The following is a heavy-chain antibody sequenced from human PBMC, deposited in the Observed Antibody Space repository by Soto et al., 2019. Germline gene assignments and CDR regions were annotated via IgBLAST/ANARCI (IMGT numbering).Heavy chain of an antibody. V-gene: IGHV3-11*01. CDR1: GGSFSGCY. J-gene: IGHJ4*02. Sequence: LSLTCAVYGGSFSGCYWSWIRQAPGKGLEWVSYISSSGSTIYYADSVKGRFTISRDNAKNSLYLQMNSLRAEDTAVYYCARDRLRFLEWLLYYYFDYWGQGTLVTVSS. D-gene: IGHD3-3*01. CDR2: ISSSGSTI. CDR3: ARDRLRFLEWLLYYYFDY.